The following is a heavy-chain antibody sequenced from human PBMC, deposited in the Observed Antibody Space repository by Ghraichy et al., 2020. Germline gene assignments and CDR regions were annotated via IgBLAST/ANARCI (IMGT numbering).Heavy chain of an antibody. CDR2: ITDNGGTT. J-gene: IGHJ1*01. Sequence: GGSLRLSCVASGCTFRTYAMSWVRQAPGKGLELVSAITDNGGTTYYAESVKGRFTISRDNSKNTLFLQMNSLRGEDTAVYYCAKFARDWPNEYLQHWGQGALVTVSS. CDR3: AKFARDWPNEYLQH. V-gene: IGHV3-23*01. D-gene: IGHD3/OR15-3a*01. CDR1: GCTFRTYA.